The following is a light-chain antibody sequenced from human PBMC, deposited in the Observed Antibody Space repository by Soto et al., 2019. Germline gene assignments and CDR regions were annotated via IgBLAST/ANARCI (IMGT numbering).Light chain of an antibody. CDR3: QTYGSSAPIT. V-gene: IGKV3-20*01. CDR2: GAL. CDR1: QPVGKSF. Sequence: EIVLTQSPGTLSVSPGERVALSCRASQPVGKSFVAWYQQKPGQAPRLLIYGALSRATGIPDRFSGSGSGTDFTLTISRLEPEDFAVYYCQTYGSSAPITFGQGTRLEI. J-gene: IGKJ5*01.